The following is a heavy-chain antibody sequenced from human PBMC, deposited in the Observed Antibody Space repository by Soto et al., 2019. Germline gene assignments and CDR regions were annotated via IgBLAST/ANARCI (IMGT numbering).Heavy chain of an antibody. Sequence: QVQLVESGGGVVQPGRSLRLSCAASGFTFSSYGMHWVRQAPGKGLEWVAVIWYDGSNKYYADSVKGRFTISRDNSKNPLYLQMNSLRAEDTAVYYCAREGGGIAARVRSKNYYYYMDVWGKGTTVTVSS. CDR2: IWYDGSNK. V-gene: IGHV3-33*01. CDR3: AREGGGIAARVRSKNYYYYMDV. CDR1: GFTFSSYG. J-gene: IGHJ6*03. D-gene: IGHD6-6*01.